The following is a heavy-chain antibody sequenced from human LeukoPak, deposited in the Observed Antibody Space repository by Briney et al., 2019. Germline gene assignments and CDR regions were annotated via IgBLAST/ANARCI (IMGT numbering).Heavy chain of an antibody. CDR2: ISYDGSNK. V-gene: IGHV3-30*03. J-gene: IGHJ4*02. CDR1: RFTFSSYG. D-gene: IGHD3-3*01. CDR3: ARDGEIFGVAPSYSHDY. Sequence: GRSLRLSCAASRFTFSSYGMHWVRQAPGKGLEWVAVISYDGSNKYYADSVKGRFTISRDNSKNTLYLQMNSLRAEDTAVYYCARDGEIFGVAPSYSHDYWGQGTLVTVSS.